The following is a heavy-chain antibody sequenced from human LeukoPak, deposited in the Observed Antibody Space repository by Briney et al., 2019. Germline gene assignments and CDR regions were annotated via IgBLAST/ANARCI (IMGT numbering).Heavy chain of an antibody. D-gene: IGHD5-18*01. Sequence: SETLSLTCTVSGGSISSSYWSWIRQPPGKGLEWIGYIYYSGSTNYNPSPQSRVTISVDTSKNQFSLRLSSVTAADTAVYYCARGPWIQLWLPAGYYYGMDVWGQGTTVTVSS. CDR3: ARGPWIQLWLPAGYYYGMDV. J-gene: IGHJ6*02. CDR1: GGSISSSY. CDR2: IYYSGST. V-gene: IGHV4-59*01.